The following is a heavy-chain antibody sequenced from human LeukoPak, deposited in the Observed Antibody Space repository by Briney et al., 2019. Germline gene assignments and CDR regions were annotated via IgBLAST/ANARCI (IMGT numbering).Heavy chain of an antibody. V-gene: IGHV4-38-2*02. CDR1: GGSISNYY. J-gene: IGHJ4*02. CDR3: ARGYDSSGSPDY. D-gene: IGHD3-22*01. CDR2: IYHSGST. Sequence: SETLSLTCTVSGGSISNYYWSWIRQPPGKGLEWIGSIYHSGSTYYNPSLKSRVTISVDTSKNQFSLKLSSVTAADTAVYYCARGYDSSGSPDYWGQGTLVTVSS.